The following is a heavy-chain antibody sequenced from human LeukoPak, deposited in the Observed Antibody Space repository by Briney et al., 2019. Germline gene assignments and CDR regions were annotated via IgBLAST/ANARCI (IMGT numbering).Heavy chain of an antibody. CDR3: AREGGLGLLGCSTSCYYDY. Sequence: ASVKVSCKASGYTFTNYDINWVRQATGQGLEWMGWINPNSGGTNYAQKFQGRVTMTRDTSISTAYMELSRLRSDDTAVYYCAREGGLGLLGCSTSCYYDYWGQGTLVTVSS. D-gene: IGHD2-2*01. CDR2: INPNSGGT. J-gene: IGHJ4*02. CDR1: GYTFTNYD. V-gene: IGHV1-2*02.